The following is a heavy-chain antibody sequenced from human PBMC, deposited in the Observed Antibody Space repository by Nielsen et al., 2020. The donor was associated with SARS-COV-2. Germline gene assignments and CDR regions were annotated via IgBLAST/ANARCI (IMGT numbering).Heavy chain of an antibody. CDR2: IYSGGST. Sequence: GGSLRLSCTASGFTFGDYAMSWVRQAPGKGLEWVSVIYSGGSTYYADSVKGRFTISRDNSKNTLYLQMNSLRAEDTAVYYCAGDLYSSSSGDYWGQGTLVTVSS. J-gene: IGHJ4*02. D-gene: IGHD6-6*01. V-gene: IGHV3-66*01. CDR1: GFTFGDYA. CDR3: AGDLYSSSSGDY.